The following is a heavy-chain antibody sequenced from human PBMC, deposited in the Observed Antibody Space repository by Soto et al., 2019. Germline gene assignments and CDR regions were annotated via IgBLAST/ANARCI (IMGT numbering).Heavy chain of an antibody. CDR3: GVVVAAFFDY. CDR1: GGSFSGYY. V-gene: IGHV4-34*01. CDR2: INHSGST. D-gene: IGHD2-15*01. Sequence: PSETLSLTCAVYGGSFSGYYWSWIRQPPGKGLEWIGEINHSGSTNYNPSLKSRVTISVDTSKNQFSLKLSSVTAADTAVYYCGVVVAAFFDYWGQGTLVTVSS. J-gene: IGHJ4*02.